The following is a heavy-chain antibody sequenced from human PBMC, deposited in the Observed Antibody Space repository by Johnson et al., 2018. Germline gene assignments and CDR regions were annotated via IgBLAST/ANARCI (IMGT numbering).Heavy chain of an antibody. Sequence: QVQLQESGPGLVKPSETXSLTCSVSGGSMSSSSYYWGWIRQPPGKGLELIGSVFYRGNTNYNPSLKNRVTISVDTSKNQFSLKLSSVTAADTAVYYCARFLWGAPGDVWGKGTTVTVSS. J-gene: IGHJ6*04. CDR3: ARFLWGAPGDV. CDR2: VFYRGNT. D-gene: IGHD3-16*01. V-gene: IGHV4-39*07. CDR1: GGSMSSSSYY.